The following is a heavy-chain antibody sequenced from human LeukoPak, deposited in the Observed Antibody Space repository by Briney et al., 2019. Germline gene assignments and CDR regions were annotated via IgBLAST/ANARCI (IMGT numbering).Heavy chain of an antibody. J-gene: IGHJ4*02. Sequence: KTSETLSLTCTVSGGSISSSSYYWGWIRQPPGKGLEWIGSIYYSGSTYYNPSLKSRVTISVDTSKNQFSLKLSSVTAADTAVYYCARESDWDYGGNVYFDYWGQGTLVTVSS. CDR2: IYYSGST. CDR1: GGSISSSSYY. D-gene: IGHD4-23*01. CDR3: ARESDWDYGGNVYFDY. V-gene: IGHV4-39*07.